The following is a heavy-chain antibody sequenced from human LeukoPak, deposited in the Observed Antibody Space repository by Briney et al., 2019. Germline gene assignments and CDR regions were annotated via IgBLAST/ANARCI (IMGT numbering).Heavy chain of an antibody. D-gene: IGHD6-19*01. CDR2: INPNSGGT. J-gene: IGHJ2*01. CDR3: ARDRPPYSSGRRASHDYWYFDL. Sequence: ASVKVSCKASGYTLTGYCMHWVRQAPGQGLEWMGWINPNSGGTNYAQKFQGRVTMTRDTSTSTVYMELSSLRSADTAVYYCARDRPPYSSGRRASHDYWYFDLWGRGTLVTVSS. CDR1: GYTLTGYC. V-gene: IGHV1-2*02.